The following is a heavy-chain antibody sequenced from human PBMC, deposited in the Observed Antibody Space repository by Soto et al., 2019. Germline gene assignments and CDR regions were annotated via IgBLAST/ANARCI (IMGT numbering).Heavy chain of an antibody. J-gene: IGHJ4*02. Sequence: GGSLRLSCTPARVTFSDFYMSWIRQAPGKGLEWVSYISNYGSTVYYADSIKGRFTISRDNAKKSLHLQIYSLRVEDTAVYYCAGWNSSGWYDYWGQGT. V-gene: IGHV3-11*01. CDR2: ISNYGSTV. CDR1: RVTFSDFY. D-gene: IGHD6-19*01. CDR3: AGWNSSGWYDY.